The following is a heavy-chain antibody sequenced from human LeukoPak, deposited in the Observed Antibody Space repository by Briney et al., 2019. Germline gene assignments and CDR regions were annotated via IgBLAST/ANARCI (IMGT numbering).Heavy chain of an antibody. CDR2: VSAGSGNT. CDR3: ARSSGDLYYYYYAMDV. CDR1: GYTFTTYA. D-gene: IGHD3-22*01. J-gene: IGHJ6*02. V-gene: IGHV1-3*01. Sequence: ASVKVSCKASGYTFTTYAIHWLRQAPGQRLEWMGWVSAGSGNTKYSQKFQDRVTITSDTSASTAYMELSSLRSEDTSVYYCARSSGDLYYYYYAMDVWGQGTTVTVSS.